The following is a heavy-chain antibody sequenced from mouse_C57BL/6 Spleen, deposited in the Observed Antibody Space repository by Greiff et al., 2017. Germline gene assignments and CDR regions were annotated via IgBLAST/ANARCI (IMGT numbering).Heavy chain of an antibody. CDR1: GFTFSDYG. J-gene: IGHJ3*01. CDR2: ISSGSSTI. CDR3: ATGGLRRGFAY. Sequence: EVKVVESGGGLVKPGGSLKLSCAASGFTFSDYGMHWVRQAPEKGLEWVAYISSGSSTIYYADTVKGRFTISRDNAKNTLFLQMTSLRSEDTAMYYCATGGLRRGFAYWGQGTLVTVSA. V-gene: IGHV5-17*01. D-gene: IGHD2-4*01.